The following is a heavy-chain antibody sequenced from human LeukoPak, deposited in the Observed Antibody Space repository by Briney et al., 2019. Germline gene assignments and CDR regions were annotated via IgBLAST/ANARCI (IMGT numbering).Heavy chain of an antibody. CDR2: TRYDGSSK. J-gene: IGHJ4*02. Sequence: GGSLRLSCAASGFTFSNYGMHWVRQAPGKGLEWVAFTRYDGSSKYYADSVKGGFTISRDNSKNTLYLQMNSLIVEDTAVYYCAKDRDYSSSWPRYYFDYWGQGTLVTVSS. D-gene: IGHD6-13*01. CDR3: AKDRDYSSSWPRYYFDY. CDR1: GFTFSNYG. V-gene: IGHV3-30*02.